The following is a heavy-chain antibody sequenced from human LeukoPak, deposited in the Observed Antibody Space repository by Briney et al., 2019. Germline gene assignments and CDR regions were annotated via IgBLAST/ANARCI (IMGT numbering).Heavy chain of an antibody. V-gene: IGHV4-39*07. D-gene: IGHD3-22*01. J-gene: IGHJ5*02. CDR2: IYYSGST. CDR3: ARYYDSSGYYDNWFDP. Sequence: TETLSLTCTVSGGSISSSYYWGWLRQAPGKGLEWIASIYYSGSTYYNPSPKSRVTISVDTSKNKFSLKLSSVTAADTAVYYCARYYDSSGYYDNWFDPWGQGTLVTVSS. CDR1: GGSISSSYY.